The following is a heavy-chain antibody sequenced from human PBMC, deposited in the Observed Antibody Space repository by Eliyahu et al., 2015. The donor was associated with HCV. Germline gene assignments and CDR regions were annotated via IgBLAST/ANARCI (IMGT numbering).Heavy chain of an antibody. J-gene: IGHJ3*02. CDR1: GFTFSLXT. V-gene: IGHV3-30*04. CDR3: VREGRITLRMLDLKGAFEI. Sequence: QVKLVQSGGGVVQSGRSLRLSCAASGFTFSLXTMHWVRQAPGKGLEWVAAMSDDGTNSYYSDSVRGRFTISRDNSKDTLYLHLNSLRPEDTAVYYCVREGRITLRMLDLKGAFEIWGQGTKVAVSS. CDR2: MSDDGTNS. D-gene: IGHD2-8*01.